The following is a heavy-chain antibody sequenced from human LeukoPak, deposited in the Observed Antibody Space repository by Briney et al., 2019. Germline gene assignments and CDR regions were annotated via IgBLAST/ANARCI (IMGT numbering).Heavy chain of an antibody. V-gene: IGHV4-30-2*01. CDR2: IYHSGST. Sequence: SETLSLTCAVSGGSISSGGYSWSWIRQPPGKGLEWIGYIYHSGSTYYNPSLKSRVTISVDTSKNQFSLKLSSVTAADTAVYYCARSRDGYNLDWGQGTLVTVSS. J-gene: IGHJ4*02. CDR1: GGSISSGGYS. D-gene: IGHD5-24*01. CDR3: ARSRDGYNLD.